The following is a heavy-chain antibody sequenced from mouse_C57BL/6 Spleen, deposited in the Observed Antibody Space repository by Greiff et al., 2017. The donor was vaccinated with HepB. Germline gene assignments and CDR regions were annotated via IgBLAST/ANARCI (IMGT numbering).Heavy chain of an antibody. Sequence: QVQLQQSGAELVKPGASVKISCKASGYAFSSYWMNWVKQRPGKGLEWIGQIYPGDGDTNYNGKFKGKATLTADKSSSTAYMQLSSLTSEDSAVYFCARSAYYSNSQAWFAYWGQGTLVTVSA. CDR3: ARSAYYSNSQAWFAY. CDR2: IYPGDGDT. CDR1: GYAFSSYW. D-gene: IGHD2-5*01. V-gene: IGHV1-80*01. J-gene: IGHJ3*01.